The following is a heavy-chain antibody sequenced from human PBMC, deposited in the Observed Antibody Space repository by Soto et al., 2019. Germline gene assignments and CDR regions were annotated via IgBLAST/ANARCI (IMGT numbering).Heavy chain of an antibody. V-gene: IGHV4-59*08. J-gene: IGHJ4*02. D-gene: IGHD6-13*01. CDR3: ARHGFSSWYTGPDFDY. Sequence: SETLSLTCTVSGGSISSYYWSWIRQPPGKGLEWIGYIYYSGSTNYNPSLKSRVTISVDTSKNQFSLKLSSVTAADTAVYYCARHGFSSWYTGPDFDYWGQGTLVTVSS. CDR1: GGSISSYY. CDR2: IYYSGST.